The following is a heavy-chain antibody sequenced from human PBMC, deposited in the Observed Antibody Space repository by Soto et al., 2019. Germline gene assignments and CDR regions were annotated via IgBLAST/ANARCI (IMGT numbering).Heavy chain of an antibody. CDR2: INAGNGNT. D-gene: IGHD6-19*01. CDR1: GYTFTAYA. V-gene: IGHV1-3*05. J-gene: IGHJ4*02. CDR3: SGGVAVPARFDH. Sequence: QVQLVQSGAEEKKPGASVKVSCKASGYTFTAYAMHWVRQAPGQRLEGMGWINAGNGNTKYSQKFQGKGTNNRDTSRGTGYQEAGRLRSGDTAGFYWSGGVAVPARFDHRGPGTLVTVSS.